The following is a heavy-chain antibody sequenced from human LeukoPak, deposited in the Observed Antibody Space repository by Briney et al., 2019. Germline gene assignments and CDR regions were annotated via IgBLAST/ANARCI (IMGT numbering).Heavy chain of an antibody. Sequence: GGSLRLSCAASGFTFSSYGMHWVRQAPGKGLEWVAVISYDGSNKYYADSVKGRSTISRDNSKNTLYLQMNSLRAEDTAVYYCASKRKWYYYDSSGYYGIDYWGQGTLVTVSS. CDR1: GFTFSSYG. D-gene: IGHD3-22*01. J-gene: IGHJ4*02. CDR2: ISYDGSNK. V-gene: IGHV3-30*03. CDR3: ASKRKWYYYDSSGYYGIDY.